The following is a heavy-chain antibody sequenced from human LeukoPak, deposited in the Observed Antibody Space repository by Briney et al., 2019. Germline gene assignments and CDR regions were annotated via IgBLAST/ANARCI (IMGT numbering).Heavy chain of an antibody. V-gene: IGHV3-74*01. D-gene: IGHD3-16*01. CDR2: VNPDGSSV. CDR3: ARGGSYGDY. CDR1: GFTYTRYC. J-gene: IGHJ4*02. Sequence: GGSLRLSCAGSGFTYTRYCMHWVRQVPGKGLVWVSRVNPDGSSVTYGDSVKGRFTSSRDNAKNTLYLQMHSLRAEDMAVYYCARGGSYGDYWGQGILVTVSS.